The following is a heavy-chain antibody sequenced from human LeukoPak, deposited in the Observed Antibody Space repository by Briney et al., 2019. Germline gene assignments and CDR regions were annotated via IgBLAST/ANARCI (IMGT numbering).Heavy chain of an antibody. CDR2: IWYGGSNK. V-gene: IGHV3-30*02. D-gene: IGHD3-10*01. CDR3: AKDGDYGSGSSFDY. Sequence: PGGFLRLSCAASGFTSSSYGMHWVRQAPGKGLEWVAVIWYGGSNKYYADSVKGRFTISRDNSKNTLYLQMNSLRAEDTAVYYCAKDGDYGSGSSFDYWGQGTLVTVSS. J-gene: IGHJ4*02. CDR1: GFTSSSYG.